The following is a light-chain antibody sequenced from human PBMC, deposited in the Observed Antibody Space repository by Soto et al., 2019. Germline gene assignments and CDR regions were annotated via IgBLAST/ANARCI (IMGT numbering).Light chain of an antibody. CDR3: QQYNSPSKT. CDR1: QSISDW. CDR2: DAS. Sequence: DIQMTQSPSTLSASVGDRVTITCRASQSISDWLAWYQQKPGRAPKLLIYDASILESGVPSRFGGSGSGTDFALTISSLQPDDFATYYCQQYNSPSKTFGPGTKVDI. J-gene: IGKJ1*01. V-gene: IGKV1-5*01.